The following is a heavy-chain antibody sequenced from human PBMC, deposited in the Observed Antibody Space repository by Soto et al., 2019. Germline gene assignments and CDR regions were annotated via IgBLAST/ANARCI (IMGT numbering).Heavy chain of an antibody. CDR2: INPNGGST. CDR3: SRGLGSGDY. Sequence: QVQLVQSGAEVKNPGASVTVSCRASGYTFTSYYIHWVRQAPGQGLEWMAIINPNGGSTKYAQGFQGGVIVTRDTSTSIVYMELSSLRSEDTAVYYCSRGLGSGDYWGQGTLVTVSS. J-gene: IGHJ4*02. V-gene: IGHV1-46*03. CDR1: GYTFTSYY. D-gene: IGHD3-10*01.